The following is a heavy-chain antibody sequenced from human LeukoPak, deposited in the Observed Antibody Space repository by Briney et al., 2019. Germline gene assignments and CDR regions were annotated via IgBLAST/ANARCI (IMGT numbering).Heavy chain of an antibody. CDR2: INPNSGGT. J-gene: IGHJ5*02. CDR1: GYTFTGYY. D-gene: IGHD2-15*01. CDR3: ARGGAVVVVAANPRGGNWFDP. V-gene: IGHV1-2*02. Sequence: ASVKVPCKASGYTFTGYYMHWVRQAPGQGLEWMGWINPNSGGTNYAQKFQGRVTMTRDTSISTAYMELSRLRSDDTAVYYCARGGAVVVVAANPRGGNWFDPWGQGTLVTVSS.